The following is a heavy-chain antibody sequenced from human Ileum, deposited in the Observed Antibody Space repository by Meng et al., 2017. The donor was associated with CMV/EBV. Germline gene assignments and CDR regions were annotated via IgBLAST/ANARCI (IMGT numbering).Heavy chain of an antibody. CDR3: ARQRGYCSGGSCYHFDY. J-gene: IGHJ4*02. Sequence: QVQLQESGPGLVKPSPTLSLTCTVSGGSISSGDYYWSWIRQPPGKGLEWIGYIYYSGSTYYNPSLKSRVTISVDTSKTQFSLKLSSVTAADTAVYYCARQRGYCSGGSCYHFDYWGQGTLVTVSS. CDR2: IYYSGST. D-gene: IGHD2-15*01. CDR1: GGSISSGDYY. V-gene: IGHV4-30-4*08.